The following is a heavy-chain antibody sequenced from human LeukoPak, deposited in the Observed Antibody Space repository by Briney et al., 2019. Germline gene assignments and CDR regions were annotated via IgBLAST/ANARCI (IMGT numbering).Heavy chain of an antibody. CDR2: IIPIFGTA. V-gene: IGHV1-69*06. CDR3: ARGVDSSGYYQGNFDY. CDR1: GGTFSSYA. D-gene: IGHD3-22*01. J-gene: IGHJ4*02. Sequence: SVKVSCKASGGTFSSYAISWVRQAPGQGLEWMGGIIPIFGTANYAQKFQGRVTITADKSTSTVYMELSSLRSEDTAVYYCARGVDSSGYYQGNFDYWGQGTLVTVSS.